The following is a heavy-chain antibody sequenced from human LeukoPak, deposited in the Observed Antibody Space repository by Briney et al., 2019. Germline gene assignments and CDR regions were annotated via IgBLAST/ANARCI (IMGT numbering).Heavy chain of an antibody. J-gene: IGHJ4*02. V-gene: IGHV4-59*13. CDR3: ARDQDY. CDR1: GGSISSDY. CDR2: IYYSGST. Sequence: SETLSLTCTVSGGSISSDYWSWIRQPPGKGLEWIGYIYYSGSTNYNPSLKSRVTISVDTSKNQFSLKLSSVTAADTAVYYCARDQDYWGQGTLVTVSS.